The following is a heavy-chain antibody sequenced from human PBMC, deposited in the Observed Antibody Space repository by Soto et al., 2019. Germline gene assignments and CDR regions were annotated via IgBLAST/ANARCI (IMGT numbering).Heavy chain of an antibody. CDR3: ARLYYDILTGEDDAFDI. V-gene: IGHV4-39*01. Sequence: SETLSLTCTVSGGSISSSSYYWGWIRQPPGKGLEWIGSIYYSGSTYYNPSLKSRVTISVDTSKNQFSLKLSSVTAADTAVYYCARLYYDILTGEDDAFDIWGQGTMVTVSS. CDR1: GGSISSSSYY. J-gene: IGHJ3*02. D-gene: IGHD3-9*01. CDR2: IYYSGST.